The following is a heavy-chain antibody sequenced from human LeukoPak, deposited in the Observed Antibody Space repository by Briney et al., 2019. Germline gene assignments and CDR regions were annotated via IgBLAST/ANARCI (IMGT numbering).Heavy chain of an antibody. CDR1: GGSFSGYY. Sequence: SETLSLTCAVYGGSFSGYYWSWIRQPPGKGLEWIGEINHSGSTNYNPSLKSRVTISVDTSKNQFSLKLSSVTAADTAVYYCARDPYYYDSGVYYYYYMDVWGKGTTVTVSS. D-gene: IGHD3-10*01. CDR2: INHSGST. CDR3: ARDPYYYDSGVYYYYYMDV. V-gene: IGHV4-34*01. J-gene: IGHJ6*03.